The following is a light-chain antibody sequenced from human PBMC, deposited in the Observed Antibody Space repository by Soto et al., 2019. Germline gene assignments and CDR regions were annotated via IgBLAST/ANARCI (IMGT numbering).Light chain of an antibody. CDR1: RRISSSY. CDR2: GAS. V-gene: IGKV3-20*01. J-gene: IGKJ1*01. Sequence: EIVLTQYPGTLSLSPGERATLSCRASRRISSSYLAWYQQKPGQPPRLLIFGASSRAAGIPDRFSGSGSGTDFTLTISRLEPEDFAVYYCQKYGSSPPWTFGQGTKVDI. CDR3: QKYGSSPPWT.